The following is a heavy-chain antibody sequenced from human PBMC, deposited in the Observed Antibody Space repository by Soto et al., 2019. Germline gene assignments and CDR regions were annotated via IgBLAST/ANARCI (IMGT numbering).Heavy chain of an antibody. CDR1: GGTFSSYA. V-gene: IGHV1-69*13. J-gene: IGHJ6*02. D-gene: IGHD3-10*01. CDR2: IIPIFGTA. CDR3: ARGGITMVRGVIITSGMDV. Sequence: ASVKVSCKASGGTFSSYAISWVRQAPGQGLEWMGGIIPIFGTANYAQKFQGRVTITADESTSTAYMELSSLRSEDTAVYYCARGGITMVRGVIITSGMDVWGQGTTVTVSS.